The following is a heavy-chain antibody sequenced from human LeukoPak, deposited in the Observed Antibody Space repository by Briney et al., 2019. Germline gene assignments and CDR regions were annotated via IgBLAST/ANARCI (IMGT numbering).Heavy chain of an antibody. CDR1: GFTFSSYS. D-gene: IGHD3-10*01. V-gene: IGHV3-21*01. CDR3: ARGSDGSGSYYGY. Sequence: PGGSLRLSCAASGFTFSSYSMNWVRQAPGKGLEWVSSISSSSYIYYADSAKGRFTISRDNAKNSLYLQMNSLRAEDTAVYYCARGSDGSGSYYGYWGQGTLVTVSS. J-gene: IGHJ4*02. CDR2: ISSSSYI.